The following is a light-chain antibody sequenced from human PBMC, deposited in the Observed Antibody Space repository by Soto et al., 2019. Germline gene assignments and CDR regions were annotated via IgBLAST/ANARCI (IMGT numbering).Light chain of an antibody. CDR1: ISDVGGYNF. J-gene: IGLJ1*01. CDR3: SSFTGSNYV. V-gene: IGLV2-14*03. CDR2: DVS. Sequence: QSALTQPASVSGSPGQSITISCTGTISDVGGYNFGSWYQQYPGKAPKLMICDVSNRPSGVSNRFSGSKSGNTASLTISGLQAEDEADYYCSSFTGSNYVFGTGTKVTVL.